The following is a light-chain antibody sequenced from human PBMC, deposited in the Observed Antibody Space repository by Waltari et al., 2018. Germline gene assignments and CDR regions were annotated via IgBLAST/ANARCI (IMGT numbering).Light chain of an antibody. CDR1: QSVGWS. J-gene: IGKJ1*01. Sequence: EIVLTQSPGTLSLSPGEGATLSCRASQSVGWSLAWYQQKPGQAPRLVISGASSRATGIPDRFSGSGSGTDFSLTISRLEPEELAVYYCQHYVRLPVTFGQGTRVEIK. CDR2: GAS. CDR3: QHYVRLPVT. V-gene: IGKV3-20*01.